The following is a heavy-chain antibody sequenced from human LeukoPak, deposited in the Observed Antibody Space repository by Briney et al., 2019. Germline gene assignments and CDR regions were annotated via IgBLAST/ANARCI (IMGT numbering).Heavy chain of an antibody. Sequence: SETLSLTCAVSGGSITGGGYAWSWIRQPPGKGLEWIGYIYESGTIFSNPSLRTRLAMSVDKSQNQFSLQLTSVTAADTAVYYCARGPQLELALYWFAPWGHGTLVTVSS. V-gene: IGHV4-30-2*01. CDR2: IYESGTI. J-gene: IGHJ5*02. CDR3: ARGPQLELALYWFAP. D-gene: IGHD2-2*01. CDR1: GGSITGGGYA.